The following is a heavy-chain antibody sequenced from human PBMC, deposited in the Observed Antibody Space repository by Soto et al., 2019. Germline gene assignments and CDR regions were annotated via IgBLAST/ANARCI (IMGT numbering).Heavy chain of an antibody. CDR3: ARGIKNYYGVDV. CDR2: INSDGTTA. V-gene: IGHV3-74*01. J-gene: IGHJ6*02. Sequence: PWWCPRLSCASSGFTFTSYWVPWVRQAPGKGLVWVSRINSDGTTANYADSVTGRFTISRDNAKNTVYLQMNSLRVEDTAVYYCARGIKNYYGVDVWGQGTTVTVSS. CDR1: GFTFTSYW.